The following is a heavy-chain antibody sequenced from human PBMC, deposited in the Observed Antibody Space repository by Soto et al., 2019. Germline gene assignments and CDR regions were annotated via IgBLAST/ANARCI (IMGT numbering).Heavy chain of an antibody. CDR3: ARLQGPYYYGSGSYYNFDY. CDR1: GGSISSYY. V-gene: IGHV4-59*08. D-gene: IGHD3-10*01. CDR2: IYYSGST. J-gene: IGHJ4*02. Sequence: PSETLSLTCTVSGGSISSYYWSWIRQPPGKGLEWIGYIYYSGSTNYNPSLKSRVTISVDTSKNQFSLKLSSVTAADTAVYYCARLQGPYYYGSGSYYNFDYWGQGTLVTVSS.